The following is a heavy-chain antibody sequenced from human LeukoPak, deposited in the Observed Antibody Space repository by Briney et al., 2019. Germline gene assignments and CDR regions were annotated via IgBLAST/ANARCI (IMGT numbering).Heavy chain of an antibody. Sequence: GGSLRLSCAASGFTVSSNYMSWVRQAPGKGLEWVSVIYSGGDTYYADSVKGRFTISRDNSKNTLYLQMNTLRAEDTAVYYCARASGYSGYDPFDYWGQGTVVTVSS. V-gene: IGHV3-53*01. CDR2: IYSGGDT. CDR3: ARASGYSGYDPFDY. D-gene: IGHD5-12*01. CDR1: GFTVSSNY. J-gene: IGHJ4*02.